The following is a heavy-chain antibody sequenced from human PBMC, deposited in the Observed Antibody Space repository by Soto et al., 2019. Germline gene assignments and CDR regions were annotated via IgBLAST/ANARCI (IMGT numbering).Heavy chain of an antibody. CDR1: GFTFSSFG. CDR2: ISYDGSNK. J-gene: IGHJ4*02. V-gene: IGHV3-30*18. CDR3: AKDRGWSSADLDY. D-gene: IGHD6-19*01. Sequence: PGGSVRLSCAASGFTFSSFGMHWVRQAPGKGLEWVALISYDGSNKYYADSVKGRFTISRDKSKNTLYLQMNSLRAEDTAVYYCAKDRGWSSADLDYWGQGTLVTVSS.